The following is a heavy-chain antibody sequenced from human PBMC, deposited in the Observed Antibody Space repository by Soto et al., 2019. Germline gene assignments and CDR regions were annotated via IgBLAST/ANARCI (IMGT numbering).Heavy chain of an antibody. D-gene: IGHD6-6*01. J-gene: IGHJ5*01. V-gene: IGHV1-18*04. Sequence: ASVKVSCKASGYTFTSYGLSWVRPAPGQGLEWMGWISAYNGKTNYAQKLKGRVTMTTDTSTTTAYMELRSLRSDDTAVYYCARASGRYSSSIRNWLDPWGQGTLVTVSS. CDR1: GYTFTSYG. CDR3: ARASGRYSSSIRNWLDP. CDR2: ISAYNGKT.